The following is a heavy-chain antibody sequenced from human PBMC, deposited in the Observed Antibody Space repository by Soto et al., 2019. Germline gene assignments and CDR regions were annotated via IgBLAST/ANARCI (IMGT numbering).Heavy chain of an antibody. V-gene: IGHV1-3*05. Sequence: QVQLVQSGAEEKKPGASVKVSCKASGYTFTSYAMHWVRQAPGQRLEWMGWINAGNGNTKYSQKFQGRVTMTRDTSASTADMELSSLRSEDTAVYYCARSIVVVTALDYWGQGTLVTVSS. CDR3: ARSIVVVTALDY. CDR1: GYTFTSYA. CDR2: INAGNGNT. D-gene: IGHD2-21*02. J-gene: IGHJ4*02.